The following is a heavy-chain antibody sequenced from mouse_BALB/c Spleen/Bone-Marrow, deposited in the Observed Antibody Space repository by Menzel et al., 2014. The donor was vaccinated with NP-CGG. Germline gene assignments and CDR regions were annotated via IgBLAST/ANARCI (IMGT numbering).Heavy chain of an antibody. CDR3: ARGVYRSYYFDY. J-gene: IGHJ2*01. V-gene: IGHV1-54*01. D-gene: IGHD2-14*01. CDR1: GYAFTNYL. Sequence: QVQLQHSGAELVRPGTSVKVSCKASGYAFTNYLIEWVKQRPGQGLEWIGVINPGSGGTNYNEKFKGKATLTADKSSSTAYVQLSSLTSDDSAVYFCARGVYRSYYFDYWGQGTTLTVSS. CDR2: INPGSGGT.